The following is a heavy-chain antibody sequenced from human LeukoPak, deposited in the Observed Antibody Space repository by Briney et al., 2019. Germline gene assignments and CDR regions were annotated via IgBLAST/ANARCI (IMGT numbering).Heavy chain of an antibody. D-gene: IGHD7-27*01. CDR3: ARERIFSGYNYGMDV. CDR2: ISSSGSTI. CDR1: GFTFSDYY. J-gene: IGHJ6*02. Sequence: GGSLRLSCAASGFTFSDYYMSWIRQAPGKGLEWVSYISSSGSTIYYADSVKGRFTISRDNAKNSPYLQMNSLRAEDTAVYYCARERIFSGYNYGMDVWGQGTTVTVSS. V-gene: IGHV3-11*01.